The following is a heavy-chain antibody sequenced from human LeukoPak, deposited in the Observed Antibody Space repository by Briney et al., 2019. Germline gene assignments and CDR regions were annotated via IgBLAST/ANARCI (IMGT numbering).Heavy chain of an antibody. CDR3: ARWWDDGSGYSYLYGMDV. V-gene: IGHV1-46*01. D-gene: IGHD3-22*01. J-gene: IGHJ6*02. CDR1: GYTFTSYY. Sequence: GASVKVSCKASGYTFTSYYMHWVRQAPGQGLEWMGIIIPSGGSTSYAQKFPGRVTMTRDTSTSTVYMELSSLRSEDTAVYYCARWWDDGSGYSYLYGMDVWGQGTTVTVSS. CDR2: IIPSGGST.